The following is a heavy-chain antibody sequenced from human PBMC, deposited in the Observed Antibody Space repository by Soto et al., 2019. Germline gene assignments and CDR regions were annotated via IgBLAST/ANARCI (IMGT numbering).Heavy chain of an antibody. D-gene: IGHD6-13*01. CDR2: IIPILGIA. V-gene: IGHV1-69*04. Sequence: SVKVSCKASGGTFSSYTISWVRQAPGQGLEWMGRIIPILGIANYAQKFQGRVTITADKSTSTAYMELSSLRSEDTAVYYCARDSSSWGPYFDYWGQGTLVTVSS. CDR1: GGTFSSYT. CDR3: ARDSSSWGPYFDY. J-gene: IGHJ4*02.